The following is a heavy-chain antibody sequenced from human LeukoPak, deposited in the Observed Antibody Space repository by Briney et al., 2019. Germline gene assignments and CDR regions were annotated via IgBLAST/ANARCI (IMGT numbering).Heavy chain of an antibody. CDR2: IIPIFGTA. J-gene: IGHJ4*02. CDR3: ARDQGIYSSSSPPDY. CDR1: RGTFSSYA. Sequence: SVKVSCKASRGTFSSYAINWVRQAPGQGLEWMGGIIPIFGTANYAQKFQGRVTITADESTSTAYMELRSLRSDDTAVYYCARDQGIYSSSSPPDYWGQGTLVTVSS. V-gene: IGHV1-69*01. D-gene: IGHD6-6*01.